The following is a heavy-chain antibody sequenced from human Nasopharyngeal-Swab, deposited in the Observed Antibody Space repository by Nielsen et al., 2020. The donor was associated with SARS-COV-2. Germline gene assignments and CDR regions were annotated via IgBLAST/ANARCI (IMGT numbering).Heavy chain of an antibody. V-gene: IGHV3-23*01. J-gene: IGHJ4*02. CDR3: AKDRYCSGGACYFSGFDY. D-gene: IGHD2-15*01. CDR1: GFTFSSYA. Sequence: GESLKISCAASGFTFSSYAMSWVRQAPGKGLEWVSGVSGSGGTKKYADSVKGRFTITRDNSKNKLYLQMHSLRVEDTAVYYCAKDRYCSGGACYFSGFDYWGLGTLVTVSS. CDR2: VSGSGGTK.